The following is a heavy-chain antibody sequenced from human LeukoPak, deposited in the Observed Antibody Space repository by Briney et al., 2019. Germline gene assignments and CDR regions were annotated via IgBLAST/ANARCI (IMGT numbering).Heavy chain of an antibody. CDR3: ASSGGRWSLLY. CDR2: IYVAGST. CDR1: GFTVSDSF. V-gene: IGHV3-53*01. Sequence: GGSLRLSCAASGFTVSDSFMTWVRQAPGKGLEWVSVIYVAGSTYYADSVKGRFTISRDNSKNTLYLQMNSLRAEDTAVYYCASSGGRWSLLYWGQGALVTVSS. J-gene: IGHJ4*02. D-gene: IGHD4-23*01.